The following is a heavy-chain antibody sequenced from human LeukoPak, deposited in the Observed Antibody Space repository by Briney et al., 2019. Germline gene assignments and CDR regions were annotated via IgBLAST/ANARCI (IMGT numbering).Heavy chain of an antibody. CDR3: AMCWTGYYGDY. Sequence: GGSLRLSCAASGFTFSSYSMNWVRQAPGKGLEWVAKIKYDESEKYYVDSVKGRFTISRDNAKNSLYLQMNNLRAEDTAVYYCAMCWTGYYGDYWGQGTLVTVSS. J-gene: IGHJ4*02. V-gene: IGHV3-7*03. D-gene: IGHD3/OR15-3a*01. CDR2: IKYDESEK. CDR1: GFTFSSYS.